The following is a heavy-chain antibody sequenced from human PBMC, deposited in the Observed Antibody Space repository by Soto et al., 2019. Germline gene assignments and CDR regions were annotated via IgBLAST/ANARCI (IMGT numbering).Heavy chain of an antibody. J-gene: IGHJ4*02. CDR1: GFTFSRYW. V-gene: IGHV3-74*01. D-gene: IGHD2-15*01. CDR2: IHSDGSST. Sequence: GGSLRLSCAASGFTFSRYWMHWVRQAPGKGLVWVSRIHSDGSSTSYADSVKGRFTISRDNAKNTLYLQLTSLRAEDTAVYYCAWARKEVAGFDYWGQGTLVTVSS. CDR3: AWARKEVAGFDY.